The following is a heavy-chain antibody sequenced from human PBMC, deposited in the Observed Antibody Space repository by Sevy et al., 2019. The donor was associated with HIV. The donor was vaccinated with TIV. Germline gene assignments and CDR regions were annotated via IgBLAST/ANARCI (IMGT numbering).Heavy chain of an antibody. D-gene: IGHD3-22*01. CDR3: ARDRIGEYYYDSSGNGYYYYGMDV. V-gene: IGHV1-18*01. Sequence: ASVKVSCKASGYTFTSYGISWVRQAPGQGLEWMGWISAYNGNTNYAQKLQGRVTMTTDTSTGTAYMELRSLRSDDTAVYYCARDRIGEYYYDSSGNGYYYYGMDVWGQGTTVTVSS. CDR1: GYTFTSYG. J-gene: IGHJ6*02. CDR2: ISAYNGNT.